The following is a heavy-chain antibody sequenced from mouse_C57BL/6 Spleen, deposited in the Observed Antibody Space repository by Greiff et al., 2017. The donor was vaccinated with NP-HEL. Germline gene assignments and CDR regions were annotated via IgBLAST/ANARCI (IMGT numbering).Heavy chain of an antibody. J-gene: IGHJ3*01. Sequence: QVQLKESGAELARPGASVKLSCKASGYTFTSYGISWVKQRTGQGLEWIGEIYPRSGNTYYNEKFKGKATLTADKSSSTAYMELRSLTSEDSAVYFCAKIYQESWFAYWGQGTLVTVSA. CDR2: IYPRSGNT. V-gene: IGHV1-81*01. D-gene: IGHD2-1*01. CDR1: GYTFTSYG. CDR3: AKIYQESWFAY.